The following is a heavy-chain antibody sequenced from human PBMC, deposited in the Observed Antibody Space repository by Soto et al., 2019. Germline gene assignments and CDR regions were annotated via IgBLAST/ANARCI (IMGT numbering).Heavy chain of an antibody. CDR2: INPNSGGT. V-gene: IGHV1-2*04. CDR1: GYTFTGYY. Sequence: ASVKVSCKASGYTFTGYYMHWVRQAPGQGLEWMGWINPNSGGTNYAQKFQGWVTMTRDTSISTAYMELSRLRSDDTAVYYCAREEGLYRSRNFDYWGQGTLVTVSS. J-gene: IGHJ4*02. D-gene: IGHD6-13*01. CDR3: AREEGLYRSRNFDY.